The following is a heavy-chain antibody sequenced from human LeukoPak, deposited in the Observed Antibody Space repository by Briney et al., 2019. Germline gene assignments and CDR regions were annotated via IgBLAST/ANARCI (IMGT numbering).Heavy chain of an antibody. J-gene: IGHJ4*02. D-gene: IGHD2-8*01. CDR2: VSLSGLT. V-gene: IGHV4-4*02. Sequence: PSGTLSLTCGASGGSITTTNWWSWVRQPPGQGLEWIGEVSLSGLTNYNPSLRSRVTMSLDKSKNHLSPNLTSVTAADTAVYYCSRENGAFSPFGYWGQGTLVTV. CDR1: GGSITTTNW. CDR3: SRENGAFSPFGY.